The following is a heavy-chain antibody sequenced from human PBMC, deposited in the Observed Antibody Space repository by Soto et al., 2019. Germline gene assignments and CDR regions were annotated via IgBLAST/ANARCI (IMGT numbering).Heavy chain of an antibody. Sequence: GGSLRLSCAASGFTFSSYAMSWVRQAPGKGLEWVSAISGSGGRTYYADSVKGRFTISRENSKNTLYLQMNSLRAEDTAVYYCAKDHMVRGALYGMDVWGQGTTVTVSS. CDR1: GFTFSSYA. CDR3: AKDHMVRGALYGMDV. V-gene: IGHV3-23*01. D-gene: IGHD3-10*01. J-gene: IGHJ6*02. CDR2: ISGSGGRT.